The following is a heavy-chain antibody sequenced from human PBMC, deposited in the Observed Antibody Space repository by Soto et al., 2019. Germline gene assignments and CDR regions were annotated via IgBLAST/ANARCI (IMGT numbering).Heavy chain of an antibody. V-gene: IGHV4-28*03. Sequence: SETLSLTCAVSGYSISSSNWWGWIRQPPGKGLEWIGYIYYSGTTYYNPSLKSRVTMSVDTSKNQFSLKLTSVTAVDTAVYYCARARVRGVIRHLHYYYYGMDVWGQGTSVT. CDR3: ARARVRGVIRHLHYYYYGMDV. CDR1: GYSISSSNW. D-gene: IGHD3-10*01. J-gene: IGHJ6*02. CDR2: IYYSGTT.